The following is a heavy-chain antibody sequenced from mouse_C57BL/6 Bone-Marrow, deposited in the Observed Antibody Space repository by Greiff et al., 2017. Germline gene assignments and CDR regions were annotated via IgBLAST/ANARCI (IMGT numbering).Heavy chain of an antibody. CDR2: INYDGSST. D-gene: IGHD1-1*01. V-gene: IGHV5-16*01. CDR1: GFTFSDYY. J-gene: IGHJ4*01. Sequence: EVKLVESEGGLVQPGSSMKLSCTASGFTFSDYYMAWVRQVPEKGLEWVANINYDGSSTYYLDSLKSRFIISRDNAKNILYLQMSSLKSEDTATYYCARHYGSSYFYAMDYWGQGTSVTVSS. CDR3: ARHYGSSYFYAMDY.